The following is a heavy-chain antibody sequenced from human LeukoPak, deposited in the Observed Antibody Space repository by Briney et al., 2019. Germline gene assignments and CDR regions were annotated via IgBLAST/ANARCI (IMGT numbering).Heavy chain of an antibody. Sequence: GGSLRLSCSASGFTFSGYWMSWVRQAPGKGLEWVANIKQDGSEKYYVDTVKGRFTISRDNAKNSLYLQMNSLRGEDTAVYYCARDTPGEESHWGQGTLVTVSS. V-gene: IGHV3-7*01. CDR1: GFTFSGYW. J-gene: IGHJ4*02. D-gene: IGHD2-2*01. CDR2: IKQDGSEK. CDR3: ARDTPGEESH.